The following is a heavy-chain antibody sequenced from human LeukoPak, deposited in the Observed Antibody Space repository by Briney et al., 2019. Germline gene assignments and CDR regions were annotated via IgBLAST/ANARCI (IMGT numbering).Heavy chain of an antibody. D-gene: IGHD3-16*01. J-gene: IGHJ4*02. CDR3: ARHGLLG. V-gene: IGHV3-72*01. CDR2: IRHKASSYTT. Sequence: PGGSLRLSCAASGFMFSDHYMDWFRQAPGKGLEWVGRIRHKASSYTTEYAASVEGRFTISRDDSRNSLYLQMNSLKTEDTAVYYCARHGLLGWGQGTLVTVSS. CDR1: GFMFSDHY.